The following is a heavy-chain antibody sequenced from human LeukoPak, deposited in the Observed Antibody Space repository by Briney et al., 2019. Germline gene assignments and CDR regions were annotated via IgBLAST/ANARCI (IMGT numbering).Heavy chain of an antibody. J-gene: IGHJ4*02. CDR3: ARGLSSGGPWRTAFDY. V-gene: IGHV1-18*01. CDR1: DYTFTNYG. Sequence: ASVKVSCKASDYTFTNYGISWVRQAPGQGLEWMGWISAYNGKTYYAQNFQGRVTVTTDTSTSTAYMDLRSLRSDDTAVYYCARGLSSGGPWRTAFDYWGQGTLVTVSS. D-gene: IGHD6-19*01. CDR2: ISAYNGKT.